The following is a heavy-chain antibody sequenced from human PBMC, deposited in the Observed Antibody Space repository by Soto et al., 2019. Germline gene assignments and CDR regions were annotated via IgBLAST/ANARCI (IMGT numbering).Heavy chain of an antibody. J-gene: IGHJ3*02. D-gene: IGHD4-4*01. CDR1: GGSISSGGYY. CDR3: ARDYSNEVPGEDAFDI. CDR2: IYYSGST. Sequence: SETLSLTCTVSGGSISSGGYYWSWIRQHPGKGLEWIGYIYYSGSTYYNPSLKSRVTISVDTSKNQFSLKLSSVTAADTAVYYCARDYSNEVPGEDAFDIWGQGTMVTVSS. V-gene: IGHV4-31*03.